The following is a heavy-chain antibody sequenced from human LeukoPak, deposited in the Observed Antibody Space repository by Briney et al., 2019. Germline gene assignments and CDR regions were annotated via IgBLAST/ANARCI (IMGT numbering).Heavy chain of an antibody. J-gene: IGHJ4*02. Sequence: KPSETLSLTCTVSGGSISSGDYYWSWIRQPPGKGLEWIGYIYYSGTTNYNPSLKSRVTISLDTSKNQFFLQLSSVTAADTAVYYCARESTSGFDYWGQGTLVTVSS. CDR2: IYYSGTT. CDR1: GGSISSGDYY. D-gene: IGHD2-8*01. V-gene: IGHV4-61*08. CDR3: ARESTSGFDY.